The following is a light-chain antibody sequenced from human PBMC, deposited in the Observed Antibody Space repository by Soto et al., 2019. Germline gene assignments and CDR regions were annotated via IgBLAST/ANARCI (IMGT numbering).Light chain of an antibody. CDR3: SSFTRSSTLL. J-gene: IGLJ3*02. Sequence: ALTQPASVSGSPGQSITISCTGTSSDIGDYDYVSWYQQHPGKAPKLIIYEVSNRPSGASNRFSGSRSGNTASLTISGLQAEDEADYYCSSFTRSSTLLFGGGTKLTVL. CDR1: SSDIGDYDY. CDR2: EVS. V-gene: IGLV2-14*01.